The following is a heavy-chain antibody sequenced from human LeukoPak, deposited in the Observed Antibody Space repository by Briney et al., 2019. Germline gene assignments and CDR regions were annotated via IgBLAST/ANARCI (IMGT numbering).Heavy chain of an antibody. CDR1: GFTFSSYW. V-gene: IGHV3-30-3*01. J-gene: IGHJ3*02. Sequence: GGSLRLSCAASGFTFSSYWMHWVRQAPGKGLVWVAVISYDGSNKYYADSVKGRFTISRDNSKNTLYLQMNSLRAEDTAVYYCARDIFGEGAFDIWGQGTMVTVSS. CDR2: ISYDGSNK. CDR3: ARDIFGEGAFDI. D-gene: IGHD3-10*02.